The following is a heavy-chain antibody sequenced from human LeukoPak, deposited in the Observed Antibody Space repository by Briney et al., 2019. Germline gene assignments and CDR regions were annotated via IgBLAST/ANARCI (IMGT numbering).Heavy chain of an antibody. CDR2: IYDSGST. CDR3: ARGDCSDGSCYHFDP. CDR1: GGSIRSSYYY. D-gene: IGHD2-15*01. J-gene: IGHJ5*02. Sequence: SETLSLTCTVSGGSIRSSYYYWGWIRQPPGKGLEWIGSIYDSGSTYYNPSLKSRVTISVDTSKNQFSLKLNSVTAADTAVYYCARGDCSDGSCYHFDPWGQGALVIVSS. V-gene: IGHV4-39*01.